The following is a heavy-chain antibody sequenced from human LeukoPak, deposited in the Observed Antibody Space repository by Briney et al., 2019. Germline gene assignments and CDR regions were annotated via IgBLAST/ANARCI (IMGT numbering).Heavy chain of an antibody. D-gene: IGHD3-3*01. CDR3: ARATVDFWSGYLFSDL. CDR2: MNPNSGNT. V-gene: IGHV1-8*01. Sequence: ASVKVSCKASGYTFTSYDINWVRQATGQGLEWMGWMNPNSGNTGYAQKFQGRVTMTRNTSISTAYMELSSLRSEDTAVYYCARATVDFWSGYLFSDLWGRGTLVTVSS. J-gene: IGHJ5*02. CDR1: GYTFTSYD.